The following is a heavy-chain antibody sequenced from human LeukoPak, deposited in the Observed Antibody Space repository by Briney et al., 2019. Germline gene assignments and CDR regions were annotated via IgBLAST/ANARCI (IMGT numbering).Heavy chain of an antibody. CDR3: ARGLTTYSYGSGYYYGMDV. J-gene: IGHJ6*02. CDR2: IIPIFGTA. Sequence: SVKVSCKASGGTFSSYAINWVRQAPGQGLEWMGGIIPIFGTANYAQKFQGRVTITADESTSTAYMELSSLRSEDTAVYYCARGLTTYSYGSGYYYGMDVWGQGTTVTVSS. V-gene: IGHV1-69*13. D-gene: IGHD5-18*01. CDR1: GGTFSSYA.